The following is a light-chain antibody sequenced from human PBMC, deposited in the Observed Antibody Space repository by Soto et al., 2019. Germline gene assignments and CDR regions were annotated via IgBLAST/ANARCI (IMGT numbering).Light chain of an antibody. J-gene: IGKJ4*01. CDR1: QSSSSY. Sequence: IPKTPSYLSASVLDRGTITCNASQSSSSYLNWYQQKPGKAPNLLIYDASSLQSGVPSTCSGSGSGTDFTLSFSSLQPEYFSSYYGLLGYNYPLSFGGGTKVDIK. V-gene: IGKV1-6*01. CDR2: DAS. CDR3: LLGYNYPLS.